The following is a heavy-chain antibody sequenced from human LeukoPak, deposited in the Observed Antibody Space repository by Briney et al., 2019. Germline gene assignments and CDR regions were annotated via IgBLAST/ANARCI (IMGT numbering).Heavy chain of an antibody. Sequence: SETLSLACTVSDASITYNYWSWIRQHPGKGLEWIGYIYYSGSTYYNPSLKSRVTISVDTSKNQFSLKLSSVTAADTAVYYCARVRELTIFDYWGQGTLVTVSS. CDR2: IYYSGST. CDR1: DASITYNY. J-gene: IGHJ4*02. V-gene: IGHV4-31*03. D-gene: IGHD3-10*01. CDR3: ARVRELTIFDY.